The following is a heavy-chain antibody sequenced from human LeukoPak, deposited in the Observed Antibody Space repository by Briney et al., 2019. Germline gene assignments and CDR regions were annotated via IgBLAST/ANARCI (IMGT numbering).Heavy chain of an antibody. CDR2: VYTSGST. J-gene: IGHJ3*02. CDR3: ARLITGTTTAFDI. CDR1: GGSISGYY. V-gene: IGHV4-4*07. Sequence: SETLSLTCSVSGGSISGYYWTWIRQPAGKGLEWIGRVYTSGSTHYNPPLKTRLTMSVDTSKNQFSLKLSSVTAADTAVYYCARLITGTTTAFDIRGQGTMVTVSS. D-gene: IGHD1-7*01.